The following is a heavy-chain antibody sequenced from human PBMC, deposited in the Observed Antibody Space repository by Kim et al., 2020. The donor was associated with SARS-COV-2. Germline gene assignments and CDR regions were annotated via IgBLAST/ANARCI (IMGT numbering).Heavy chain of an antibody. CDR3: ARDMEIAVAGTLGY. CDR1: GGTFSSYA. CDR2: IIPILGIA. J-gene: IGHJ4*02. Sequence: SVKVSCKASGGTFSSYAISWVRQAPGQGLEWMGRIIPILGIANYAQKFQGRVTITADKSTSTAYMELSSLRSEDTAVYYCARDMEIAVAGTLGYWGQGTLVTVSS. D-gene: IGHD6-19*01. V-gene: IGHV1-69*04.